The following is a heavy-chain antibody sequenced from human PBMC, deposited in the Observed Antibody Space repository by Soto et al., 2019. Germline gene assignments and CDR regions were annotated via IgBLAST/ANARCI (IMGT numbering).Heavy chain of an antibody. CDR2: IYYSGIT. J-gene: IGHJ4*02. V-gene: IGHV4-31*03. Sequence: SETLSLTCTVSGGSISSGGYYWSWIRQHPGKGLEWIGYIYYSGITYYNPSLRSRVTVSVDTSKNQFSLKLNSVTAGDTAVYYCATYKTVDGTRRFDCWGQGTLVTVSS. CDR3: ATYKTVDGTRRFDC. D-gene: IGHD6-19*01. CDR1: GGSISSGGYY.